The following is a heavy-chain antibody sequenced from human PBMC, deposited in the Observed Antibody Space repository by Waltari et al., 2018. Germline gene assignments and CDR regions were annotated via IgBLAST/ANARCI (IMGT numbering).Heavy chain of an antibody. CDR3: ARLPRSSGGNSPRGLLY. D-gene: IGHD2-21*02. CDR2: IYYSGST. Sequence: QLQLQESGPGLVKPSETLSLTCTVSGVSISSSSYYWGWIRQPPGKGLEWIGSIYYSGSTYYNPSLKSRVTISVDTSKNQFSLKLSSVTAADTAVYYCARLPRSSGGNSPRGLLYWGQGTLVTVSS. CDR1: GVSISSSSYY. V-gene: IGHV4-39*01. J-gene: IGHJ4*02.